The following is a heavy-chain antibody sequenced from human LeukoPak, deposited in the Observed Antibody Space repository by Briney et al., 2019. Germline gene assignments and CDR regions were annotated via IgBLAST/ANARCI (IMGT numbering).Heavy chain of an antibody. CDR1: GFTFSSYS. CDR2: ISSSSSYI. V-gene: IGHV3-21*01. D-gene: IGHD5-24*01. Sequence: KSGGSLRLSCAASGFTFSSYSMNWVRQAPGKGLECVSSISSSSSYIYYADSVKGRFTISRDNAKNSLYLQMNSLRAEDTAVYYCARDGMANAFDIWGQGTMVTVSS. J-gene: IGHJ3*02. CDR3: ARDGMANAFDI.